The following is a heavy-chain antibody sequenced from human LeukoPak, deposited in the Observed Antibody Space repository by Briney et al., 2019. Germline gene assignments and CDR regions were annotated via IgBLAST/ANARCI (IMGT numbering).Heavy chain of an antibody. V-gene: IGHV3-30-3*01. Sequence: GGSLRLSCAASGFTFSSYPMHWVRQPPGKGLEWVAVISYDGSNKYYADSVKGRFTISRDNSKNTLYLQMNSLRAEDTAVYYCARDWGIAAAPGDAFDIWGQGTMVTVSS. CDR3: ARDWGIAAAPGDAFDI. D-gene: IGHD6-13*01. CDR1: GFTFSSYP. J-gene: IGHJ3*02. CDR2: ISYDGSNK.